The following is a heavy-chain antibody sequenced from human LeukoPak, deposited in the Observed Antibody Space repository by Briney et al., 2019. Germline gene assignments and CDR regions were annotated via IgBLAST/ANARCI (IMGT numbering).Heavy chain of an antibody. J-gene: IGHJ5*02. CDR2: IYPGDSDT. Sequence: GESLKISCKGSGYSFTSYWIGWVRQMPGKGLEWMGIIYPGDSDTRYSPSFQGQVTISADKSISTAYLQWSSLKASDTAMCYCARLEYYDPFSNWFDPWGQGTLVTVSS. CDR3: ARLEYYDPFSNWFDP. D-gene: IGHD3-3*01. CDR1: GYSFTSYW. V-gene: IGHV5-51*01.